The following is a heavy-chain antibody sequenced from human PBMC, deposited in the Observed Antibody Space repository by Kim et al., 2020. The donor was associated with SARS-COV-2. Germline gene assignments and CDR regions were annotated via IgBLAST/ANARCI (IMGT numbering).Heavy chain of an antibody. CDR2: ISSSSSYI. V-gene: IGHV3-21*01. CDR3: ARDLSIVARREGMDV. D-gene: IGHD5-12*01. Sequence: GGSLRLSCAASGFTFSSYSMNWVRQAPGKGLEWVSSISSSSSYIYYADSVKGRFTISRDNAKNSLYLQMNSLRAEDTAVYYCARDLSIVARREGMDVWGQGTTVTVSS. J-gene: IGHJ6*02. CDR1: GFTFSSYS.